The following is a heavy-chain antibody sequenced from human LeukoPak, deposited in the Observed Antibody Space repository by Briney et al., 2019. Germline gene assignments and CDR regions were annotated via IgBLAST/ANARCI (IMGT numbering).Heavy chain of an antibody. Sequence: GGSLRLSCAASGFTFSSYAMSWVRQAPGKGLEWVSAISGSGGSTYYADSVKGRFTISRDNSKNTLYLQMNSLRAEDTAVYYCAKDRSYYDSSGYYHYWYFDLWGRGTLVTVSS. CDR3: AKDRSYYDSSGYYHYWYFDL. D-gene: IGHD3-22*01. V-gene: IGHV3-23*01. CDR1: GFTFSSYA. J-gene: IGHJ2*01. CDR2: ISGSGGST.